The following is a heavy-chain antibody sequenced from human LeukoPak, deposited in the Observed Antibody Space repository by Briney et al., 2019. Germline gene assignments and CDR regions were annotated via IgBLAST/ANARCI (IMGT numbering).Heavy chain of an antibody. D-gene: IGHD3-16*02. Sequence: PSETLSLTCTVSGASISNFYWSWIRQAPGQGLEWIGYMLYSGSTNQKPSLRSRVTISEDTSKNQVSLKLSSVTAADTAVYYCARSDIWGSYRFLDYWGQGILVTVSS. J-gene: IGHJ4*01. V-gene: IGHV4-59*08. CDR1: GASISNFY. CDR2: MLYSGST. CDR3: ARSDIWGSYRFLDY.